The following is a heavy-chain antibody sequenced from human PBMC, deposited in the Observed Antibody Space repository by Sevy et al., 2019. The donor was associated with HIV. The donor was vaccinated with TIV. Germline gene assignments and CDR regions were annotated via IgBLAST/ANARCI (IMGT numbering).Heavy chain of an antibody. D-gene: IGHD3-3*01. CDR3: AGGAGDYDFWSGYYPGAFDI. CDR1: GGTFSSYA. J-gene: IGHJ3*02. V-gene: IGHV1-69*10. CDR2: IIPILGIA. Sequence: ASVKVSCKASGGTFSSYAISWVRQAPGQGLEWMGGIIPILGIANYAQKFQGRVTITADKSTSTAYMELSSLRSEDTAGYYCAGGAGDYDFWSGYYPGAFDIWGQGTMVTVS.